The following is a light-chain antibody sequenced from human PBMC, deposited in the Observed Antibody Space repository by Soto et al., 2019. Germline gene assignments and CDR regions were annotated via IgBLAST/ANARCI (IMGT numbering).Light chain of an antibody. J-gene: IGKJ5*01. CDR1: EDISTW. CDR2: AAS. CDR3: QHADSFPLLT. Sequence: DIQMTQSPSSVSSAVGDRVTITCRSSEDISTWLAWYQQKPGKAPKLLLYAASSLQSGVTPRFSGSGSGTDFTLTISSLQPEDFATYYCQHADSFPLLTFGQGTRLEIK. V-gene: IGKV1-12*01.